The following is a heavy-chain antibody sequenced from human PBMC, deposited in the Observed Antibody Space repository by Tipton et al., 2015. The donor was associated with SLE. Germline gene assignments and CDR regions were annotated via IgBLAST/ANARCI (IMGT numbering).Heavy chain of an antibody. D-gene: IGHD3-16*02. Sequence: TLSLTCTVSGGSIRSSRHFWGWIRQPPGKGLEWIGVLYYSGNTYYNPSLKSPVTLSIDTSKNQFSLKMRSVTAADTAVYCCARSEGFQLLFQFLEHWGQGTPVTVSS. CDR2: LYYSGNT. CDR3: ARSEGFQLLFQFLEH. J-gene: IGHJ1*01. V-gene: IGHV4-39*07. CDR1: GGSIRSSRHF.